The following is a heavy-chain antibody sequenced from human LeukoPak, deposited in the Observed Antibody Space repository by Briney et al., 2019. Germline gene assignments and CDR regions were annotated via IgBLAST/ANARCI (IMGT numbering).Heavy chain of an antibody. V-gene: IGHV3-11*04. CDR1: GFTFSDCY. Sequence: GGSLRLSCAASGFTFSDCYMTWVRQAPGKGRGWVSYLSSTCRRKYYADAVKGRFTIPRDNAKNTLYLQMNRLRADDTAVYYCARAPSAVSSGPFASWGQGTLVTVSS. CDR2: LSSTCRRK. CDR3: ARAPSAVSSGPFAS. J-gene: IGHJ4*02. D-gene: IGHD3-10*01.